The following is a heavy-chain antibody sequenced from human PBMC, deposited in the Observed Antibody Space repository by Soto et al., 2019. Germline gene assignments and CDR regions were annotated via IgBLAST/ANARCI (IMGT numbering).Heavy chain of an antibody. CDR1: GFTFSSHT. J-gene: IGHJ4*02. Sequence: DLVESGGGLAKPGGALRLSCTDSGFTFSSHTMNWVRQAPGKGLEWVSSISATGSDIYYGDSVMGRFTISRDNAKNSLYLQLNQLRVEDTAVYYCARGYDVVRVPVAIRVGHFDHWGQGTVVTVSS. V-gene: IGHV3-21*01. D-gene: IGHD3-16*01. CDR3: ARGYDVVRVPVAIRVGHFDH. CDR2: ISATGSDI.